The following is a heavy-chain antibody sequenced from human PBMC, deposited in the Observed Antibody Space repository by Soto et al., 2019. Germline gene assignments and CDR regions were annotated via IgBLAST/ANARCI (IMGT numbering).Heavy chain of an antibody. CDR3: ARQQWLVLNAFDI. J-gene: IGHJ3*02. CDR2: IYYSGST. V-gene: IGHV4-59*01. D-gene: IGHD6-19*01. CDR1: GGSISSYY. Sequence: QVQLQESGPGLVKPSETLSLTCPVSGGSISSYYWSWIRRPPGKGLGWIGYIYYSGSTNYNPSLKSRVTISVDTSKNQFSLKLSSVTAADTAVYYCARQQWLVLNAFDIWGQGTMVTVSS.